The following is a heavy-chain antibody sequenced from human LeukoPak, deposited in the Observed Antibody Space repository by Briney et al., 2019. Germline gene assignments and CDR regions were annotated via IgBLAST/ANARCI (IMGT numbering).Heavy chain of an antibody. Sequence: GRSLRLSCAASGFTFDDYAMHWARQARGEGLEWVSGISWNSGSIVYADCVKGRFTISRDNAENPVYLQMNSLRAEDMALYYCAKDKGYGSGSYNYFDYWGQGTLVTVSS. D-gene: IGHD3-10*01. CDR1: GFTFDDYA. J-gene: IGHJ4*02. CDR3: AKDKGYGSGSYNYFDY. CDR2: ISWNSGSI. V-gene: IGHV3-9*03.